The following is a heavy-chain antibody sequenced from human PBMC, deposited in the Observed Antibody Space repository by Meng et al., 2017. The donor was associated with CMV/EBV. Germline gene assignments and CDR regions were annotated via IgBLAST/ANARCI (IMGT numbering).Heavy chain of an antibody. CDR1: GYSFINYW. D-gene: IGHD3-3*01. CDR3: ARHSTYYDFWSGYYTTDHCYYYGMDV. V-gene: IGHV5-51*01. J-gene: IGHJ6*02. CDR2: IYPGDSET. Sequence: GGSLRLSCQGSGYSFINYWIVWVRQMPGKGLEWMGIIYPGDSETRYSPSFQGQVTISADKSISTAYLQWSSLKASDTAMYYCARHSTYYDFWSGYYTTDHCYYYGMDVWGQGTTVTVSS.